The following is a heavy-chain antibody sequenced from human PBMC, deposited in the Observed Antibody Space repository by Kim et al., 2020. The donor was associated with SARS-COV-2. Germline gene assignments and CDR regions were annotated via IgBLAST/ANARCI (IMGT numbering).Heavy chain of an antibody. J-gene: IGHJ4*02. CDR1: GYTFTSYG. CDR2: ISAYNGNT. V-gene: IGHV1-18*01. Sequence: ASVKVSCKASGYTFTSYGISWVRQAPGQGLEWMGWISAYNGNTNYAQKLQGRVTMTTDTSTSTAYMELRSLRSDDTAVYYCARGGSAYYDFWSGYYMFDYWGQGTLVTVSS. D-gene: IGHD3-3*01. CDR3: ARGGSAYYDFWSGYYMFDY.